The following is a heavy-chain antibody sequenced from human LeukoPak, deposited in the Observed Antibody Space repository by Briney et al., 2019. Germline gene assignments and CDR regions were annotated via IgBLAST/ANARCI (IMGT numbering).Heavy chain of an antibody. Sequence: ASVTVSCTASGYTFTGYYMHWVRQAPGQGVEWMGWINPNSGGTNYAQKFQGRVTMTRDTSISTAYMELSRLRSDDTAVYYCARGGAVAEASSWFDPWGQGTLVTVSS. CDR3: ARGGAVAEASSWFDP. CDR2: INPNSGGT. CDR1: GYTFTGYY. V-gene: IGHV1-2*02. J-gene: IGHJ5*02. D-gene: IGHD6-19*01.